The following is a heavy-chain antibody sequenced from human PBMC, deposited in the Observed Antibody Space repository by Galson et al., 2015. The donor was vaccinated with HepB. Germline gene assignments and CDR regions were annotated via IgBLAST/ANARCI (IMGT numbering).Heavy chain of an antibody. J-gene: IGHJ4*02. CDR1: GFTFSSYA. D-gene: IGHD2-8*01. CDR2: ISGSGGST. Sequence: SLRLSCAASGFTFSSYAMSWVRQAPGKGLEWVSAISGSGGSTYYADSVKGRFTISRDNSKNTLYLQMNSLRAEDTAVYYCAKVYTVVLMVYAVYFDYWGQGTLVTVSS. CDR3: AKVYTVVLMVYAVYFDY. V-gene: IGHV3-23*01.